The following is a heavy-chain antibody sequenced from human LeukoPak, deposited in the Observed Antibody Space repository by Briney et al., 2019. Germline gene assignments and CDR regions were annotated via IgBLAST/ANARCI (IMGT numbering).Heavy chain of an antibody. J-gene: IGHJ5*02. V-gene: IGHV1-46*01. Sequence: ASVKVSCKASGYTFTTYYMHWVRQAPGQGLEWMGIINPSGGSTSYAQKFQGRVTMTRDTSTSTVYMELSSLRSEDTAVYYCARATVQWNIAAASDPWGQGNLVTVSS. CDR3: ARATVQWNIAAASDP. D-gene: IGHD6-13*01. CDR2: INPSGGST. CDR1: GYTFTTYY.